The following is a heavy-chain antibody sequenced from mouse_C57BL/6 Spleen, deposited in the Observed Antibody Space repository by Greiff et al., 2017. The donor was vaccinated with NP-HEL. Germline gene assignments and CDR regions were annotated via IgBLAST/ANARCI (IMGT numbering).Heavy chain of an antibody. CDR2: IYPGSGST. CDR3: ARKPIYYDYRYFDV. V-gene: IGHV1-55*01. CDR1: GYTFTSYW. D-gene: IGHD2-4*01. Sequence: QVQLQQPGAELVKPGASVKMSCKASGYTFTSYWITWVKQRPGPGLEWIGDIYPGSGSTNYNEKFKSKATLTVDTSSSTAYMQLSSLTSEDSAVYYCARKPIYYDYRYFDVWGTGTTVTVSS. J-gene: IGHJ1*03.